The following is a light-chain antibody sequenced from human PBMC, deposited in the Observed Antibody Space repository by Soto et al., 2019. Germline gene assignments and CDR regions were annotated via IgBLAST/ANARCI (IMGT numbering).Light chain of an antibody. CDR3: SSYTSSSTPLSV. J-gene: IGLJ1*01. Sequence: QSALTQPASVSGSPGQSITISCTGTSSDVGGYNYVSWYQQHPGKAPKLTIYDVSNRPSGVSNRFSGSKSGNTASLTISGLQAEDVADYYCSSYTSSSTPLSVFGTGTKVTV. CDR2: DVS. V-gene: IGLV2-14*01. CDR1: SSDVGGYNY.